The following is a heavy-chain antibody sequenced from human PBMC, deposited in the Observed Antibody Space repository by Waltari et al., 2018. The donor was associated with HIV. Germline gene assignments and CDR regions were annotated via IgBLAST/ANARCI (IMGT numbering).Heavy chain of an antibody. V-gene: IGHV3-66*01. J-gene: IGHJ6*02. CDR3: ARDYGGNSFYYYYAMDV. Sequence: EVQLVESGGGLVQPGGSLRLSCAASGFTVSSNHMSWVRQAPGKGLDGVSVICRGGSTYYADSVKGRFTISRDNSKNTLYLQMNSRRAEDTAVYYCARDYGGNSFYYYYAMDVWGQGTTVTVSS. D-gene: IGHD4-17*01. CDR2: ICRGGST. CDR1: GFTVSSNH.